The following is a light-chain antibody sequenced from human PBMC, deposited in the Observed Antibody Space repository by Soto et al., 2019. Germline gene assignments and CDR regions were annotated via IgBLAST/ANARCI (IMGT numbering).Light chain of an antibody. CDR2: FAS. V-gene: IGKV1-39*01. J-gene: IGKJ1*01. CDR3: QQSYSSVRT. CDR1: ETISTY. Sequence: DIQMTQSPSSLSASVGDRVTITCRASETISTYLNWYQQKPGKAPNLLIYFASTLQSGVPSRFSGSGSGTDFTLTISTLQPVDFATYYCQQSYSSVRTFGQGTKVEVK.